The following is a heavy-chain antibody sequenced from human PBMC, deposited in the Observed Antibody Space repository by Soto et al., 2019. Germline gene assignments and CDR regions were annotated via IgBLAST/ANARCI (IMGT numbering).Heavy chain of an antibody. Sequence: PAQTLSLTCAIFGDSVSSKSVAWNWIRQSPSRGLEWLGRTYYRSKWYDDYAVSVKSRITINPDTSKNQFSLQLNSVTPEDTAVYYCARVRFEHQRSHFDYWGQEILVTVSS. V-gene: IGHV6-1*01. D-gene: IGHD2-21*01. CDR1: GDSVSSKSVA. CDR2: TYYRSKWYD. CDR3: ARVRFEHQRSHFDY. J-gene: IGHJ4*02.